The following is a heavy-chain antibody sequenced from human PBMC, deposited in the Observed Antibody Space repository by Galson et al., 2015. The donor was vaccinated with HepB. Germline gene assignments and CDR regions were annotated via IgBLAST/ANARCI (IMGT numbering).Heavy chain of an antibody. CDR1: GFTFSNAW. CDR2: IKSKTDGGTT. V-gene: IGHV3-15*01. CDR3: TTDSFAPPKRYSNYESEVFYYYYGMDV. Sequence: SLRLSCAASGFTFSNAWMSWVRQAPGKGLEWVGRIKSKTDGGTTDYAAPVKGRFTISRDDSKNTLYLQMNSLKTEDTAVYYCTTDSFAPPKRYSNYESEVFYYYYGMDVWGQGTTVTVSS. J-gene: IGHJ6*02. D-gene: IGHD4-11*01.